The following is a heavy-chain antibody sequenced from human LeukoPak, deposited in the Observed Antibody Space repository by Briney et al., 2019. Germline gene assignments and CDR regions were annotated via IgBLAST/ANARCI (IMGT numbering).Heavy chain of an antibody. CDR1: GGSISSSSYY. J-gene: IGHJ3*01. D-gene: IGHD3-22*01. CDR3: ARDITDDNSGYFE. Sequence: SETLSLTCTVSGGSISSSSYYWGWIRQPPGKGLEWIGSIYYSGSTYYNPSLKSRVTISVDTSKNQFSLKLSSVTAADTAVYYCARDITDDNSGYFEWGQGTMVTVSS. CDR2: IYYSGST. V-gene: IGHV4-39*07.